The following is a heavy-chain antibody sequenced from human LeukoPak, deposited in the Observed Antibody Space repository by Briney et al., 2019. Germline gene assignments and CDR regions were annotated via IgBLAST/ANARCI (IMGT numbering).Heavy chain of an antibody. Sequence: GGSLRLSCAASGFTFRTYWMNWVRQAPGKGLEWVADIKQDGTEIYYADSVRGRFTISRDNAKNSLFLQLNSLRADDTAVYYCASGCSSTSCYGYYGMDVWGQGTTVTVSS. J-gene: IGHJ6*02. V-gene: IGHV3-7*01. CDR2: IKQDGTEI. CDR3: ASGCSSTSCYGYYGMDV. D-gene: IGHD2-2*01. CDR1: GFTFRTYW.